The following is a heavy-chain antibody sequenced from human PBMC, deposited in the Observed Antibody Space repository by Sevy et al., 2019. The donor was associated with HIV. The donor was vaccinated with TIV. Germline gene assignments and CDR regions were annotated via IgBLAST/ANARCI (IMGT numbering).Heavy chain of an antibody. CDR2: IYTSAST. CDR1: GGSISSGSYY. J-gene: IGHJ3*02. V-gene: IGHV4-61*02. D-gene: IGHD3-10*01. Sequence: SETLSLTCTVSGGSISSGSYYWSWIRQPAGKGLEWIGRIYTSASTKYNPSLKSRVTMSVDTSKNQFSLKLSSVTAADTAVYYCARSHPVELLWFGELLLDAFDIWGQGTMVTVSS. CDR3: ARSHPVELLWFGELLLDAFDI.